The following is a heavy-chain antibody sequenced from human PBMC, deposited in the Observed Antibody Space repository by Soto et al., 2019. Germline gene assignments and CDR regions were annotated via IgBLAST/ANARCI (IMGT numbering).Heavy chain of an antibody. J-gene: IGHJ3*02. CDR2: IIPIFGTA. V-gene: IGHV1-69*13. Sequence: GASVKVSCKASGGTFSSYAISWVRQAPGQGLEWMGGIIPIFGTANYAQKFQGRVTITADESTSTAYMELSSLRSEDTAVYYCARSQKYYYDSSGYYTDDAFDIWGQGTMVTVSS. CDR1: GGTFSSYA. D-gene: IGHD3-22*01. CDR3: ARSQKYYYDSSGYYTDDAFDI.